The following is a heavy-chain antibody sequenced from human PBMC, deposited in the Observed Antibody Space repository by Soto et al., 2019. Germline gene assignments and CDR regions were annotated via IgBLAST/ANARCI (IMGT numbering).Heavy chain of an antibody. Sequence: ASVKVSCKASGYTFTSYGFTWVRQAPGQGLEWMGWISAYNGNTNYAQKLQGRVTMTTDTLTSTAHMELRSLRSDDTALYYCASRGGNPEDYYYGMDVWGQGTTVTVSS. D-gene: IGHD2-15*01. CDR3: ASRGGNPEDYYYGMDV. V-gene: IGHV1-18*01. CDR2: ISAYNGNT. J-gene: IGHJ6*02. CDR1: GYTFTSYG.